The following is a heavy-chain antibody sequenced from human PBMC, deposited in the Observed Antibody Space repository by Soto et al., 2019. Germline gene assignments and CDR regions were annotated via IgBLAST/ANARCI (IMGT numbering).Heavy chain of an antibody. V-gene: IGHV4-30-2*01. CDR2: IYHSGST. J-gene: IGHJ4*02. Sequence: PSETLSLTCAVSGGSISSGGYSWSWIRQPPGKGLEWIGYIYHSGSTYYNPSLKSRVTISADRSKNQFSLKLSSVTAADTAVYYCARGPDYWGKGTLVTVYS. CDR1: GGSISSGGYS. CDR3: ARGPDY.